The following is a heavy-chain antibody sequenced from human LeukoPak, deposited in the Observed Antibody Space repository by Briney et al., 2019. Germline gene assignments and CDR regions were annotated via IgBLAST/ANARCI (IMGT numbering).Heavy chain of an antibody. V-gene: IGHV4-59*12. CDR3: VKAAVAVDY. CDR2: IYHSGST. D-gene: IGHD6-19*01. Sequence: SETLSLTCTVSGGSISSYYWSWIRQPPGKGLEWIGEIYHSGSTNYNPSLKSRVTISLDKSKNQFSLKLTSVTAADTAVYYCVKAAVAVDYWGQGTLVTVSS. CDR1: GGSISSYY. J-gene: IGHJ4*02.